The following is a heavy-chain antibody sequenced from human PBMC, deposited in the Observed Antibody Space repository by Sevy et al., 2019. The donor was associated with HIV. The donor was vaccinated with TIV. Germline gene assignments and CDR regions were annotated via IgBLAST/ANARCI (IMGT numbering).Heavy chain of an antibody. J-gene: IGHJ4*02. Sequence: GGSLRLSCAASGFTFSDAWMSWVRQAPGKGLEWVGRFEPKTDGETTDYAAPVKGRFTISRDDSKTTLYLQMNSLKTVDTAVYYCTTTVTTPWAFDYWGQGTLVTVSS. CDR2: FEPKTDGETT. CDR1: GFTFSDAW. CDR3: TTTVTTPWAFDY. D-gene: IGHD4-17*01. V-gene: IGHV3-15*04.